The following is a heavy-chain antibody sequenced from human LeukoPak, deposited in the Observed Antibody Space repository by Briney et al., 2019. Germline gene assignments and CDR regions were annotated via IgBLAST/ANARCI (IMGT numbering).Heavy chain of an antibody. V-gene: IGHV3-21*04. J-gene: IGHJ6*02. CDR2: ISSSSRYI. D-gene: IGHD3-10*01. Sequence: PGGSLRLSCTASGFTFSSYSMNWVRQAPGKGLEWVSSISSSSRYIYYADSVKGRFTISRDNGKNSLYLQMNSLRAEDTAVYYWARAPRVRDYYYGMDVWGQGTTVTVSS. CDR1: GFTFSSYS. CDR3: ARAPRVRDYYYGMDV.